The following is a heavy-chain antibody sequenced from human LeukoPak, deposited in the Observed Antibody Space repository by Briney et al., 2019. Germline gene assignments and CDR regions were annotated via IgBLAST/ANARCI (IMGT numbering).Heavy chain of an antibody. D-gene: IGHD3-16*01. V-gene: IGHV4-39*01. CDR2: IYYCGST. CDR3: AHFRGGAFDF. J-gene: IGHJ3*01. Sequence: SETLSLTCTVSGGSISSSSYYWGWIRQPPGKGLEWIGSIYYCGSTYYNPSLKSRVTISVDTSKNQFALKLSSVTAADTAVYYCAHFRGGAFDFWGQGTMVTVSA. CDR1: GGSISSSSYY.